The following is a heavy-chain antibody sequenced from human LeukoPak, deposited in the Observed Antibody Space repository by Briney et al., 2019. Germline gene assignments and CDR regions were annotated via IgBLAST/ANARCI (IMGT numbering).Heavy chain of an antibody. V-gene: IGHV5-51*01. J-gene: IGHJ3*02. CDR1: GYSFTSYW. Sequence: PGESLKISCKGSGYSFTSYWIGWVRQMPGKGLEWMGIIYPGDSDTRYSPSFQGQVTISADKSISTAYLQWSSLKASDTAMYYCARLRDCSSTSCYDWNAFDIWGQGTMVTVSS. CDR3: ARLRDCSSTSCYDWNAFDI. CDR2: IYPGDSDT. D-gene: IGHD2-2*01.